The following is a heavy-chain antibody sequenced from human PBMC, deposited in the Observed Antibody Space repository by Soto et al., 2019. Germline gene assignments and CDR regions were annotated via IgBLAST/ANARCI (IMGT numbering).Heavy chain of an antibody. J-gene: IGHJ5*02. CDR3: ARVHGTISALLRWFDP. CDR1: GYTFTSYG. CDR2: ISAYNGNT. V-gene: IGHV1-18*01. D-gene: IGHD3-3*01. Sequence: QVQLVQSGAEVKKPGASGKVSCKASGYTFTSYGISLVRQSPGQGIAGMGWISAYNGNTNYSQKLQGIVTMTTDTSTSTAYMELRSLRSDDTAVYSCARVHGTISALLRWFDPWGQGTLVAVSS.